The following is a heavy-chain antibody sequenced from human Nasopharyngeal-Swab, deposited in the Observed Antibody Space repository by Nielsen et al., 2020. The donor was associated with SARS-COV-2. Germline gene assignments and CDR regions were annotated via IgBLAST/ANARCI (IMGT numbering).Heavy chain of an antibody. CDR1: GFSVSYNY. J-gene: IGHJ4*02. CDR2: IYSRGET. Sequence: GESLKISCEVSGFSVSYNYMSWVRQAPGKGLEWVAVIYSRGETHYTDSVRGRFTISRDNSKNMVNLQLNSLGAEDTAVYYCARMDFIASRDYWGQGTLVTVSS. CDR3: ARMDFIASRDY. D-gene: IGHD6-13*01. V-gene: IGHV3-53*01.